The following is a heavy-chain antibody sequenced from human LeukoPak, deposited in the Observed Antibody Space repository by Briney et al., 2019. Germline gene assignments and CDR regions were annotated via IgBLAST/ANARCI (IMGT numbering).Heavy chain of an antibody. CDR2: INTNTGNP. CDR1: GYTFTSYA. V-gene: IGHV7-4-1*02. Sequence: VSVKVSCKASGYTFTSYAMNWVRQAPGQGLEWMGWINTNTGNPTYAQGFTGRFAFSLDTSVSTAYLQISSLKAEDTAVYYCARYYYDSSGYYYDYWGQGTLVTVSS. D-gene: IGHD3-22*01. J-gene: IGHJ4*02. CDR3: ARYYYDSSGYYYDY.